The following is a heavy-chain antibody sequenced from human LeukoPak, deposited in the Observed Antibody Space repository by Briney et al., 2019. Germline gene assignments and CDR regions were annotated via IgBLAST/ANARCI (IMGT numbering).Heavy chain of an antibody. CDR3: ARGSIAPYYYGMDV. CDR1: GYTFTSYD. V-gene: IGHV1-8*01. J-gene: IGHJ6*02. D-gene: IGHD6-6*01. CDR2: MNPNSGNT. Sequence: GASVKVSCKASGYTFTSYDINWVRQATGQGLEWMGWMNPNSGNTGYAQKFQGRVTMTRNTSISTAYMELSSLRSEDTAVYYCARGSIAPYYYGMDVWGQGTTVTVSS.